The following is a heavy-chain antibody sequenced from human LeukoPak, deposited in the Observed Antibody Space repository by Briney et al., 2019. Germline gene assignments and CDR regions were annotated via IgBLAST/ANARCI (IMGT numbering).Heavy chain of an antibody. CDR3: ARDGIGEVGTAFDI. Sequence: ASVKVSCKASGYTFTGYYMHWVRQAPGQGLEWMGIINPSGGSTSYAQNFQGRVSMTRDMSTSTVYMELSSLRSEDTAVYYCARDGIGEVGTAFDIWGQGTMVPVSS. V-gene: IGHV1-46*01. CDR1: GYTFTGYY. J-gene: IGHJ3*02. D-gene: IGHD6-13*01. CDR2: INPSGGST.